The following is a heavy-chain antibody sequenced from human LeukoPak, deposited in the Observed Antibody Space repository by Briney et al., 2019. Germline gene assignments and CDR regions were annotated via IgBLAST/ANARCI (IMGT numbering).Heavy chain of an antibody. CDR3: GYGAYFCNY. D-gene: IGHD4/OR15-4a*01. V-gene: IGHV3-7*01. J-gene: IGHJ4*02. CDR1: GFIFSNYW. Sequence: GGSLRLSSAASGFIFSNYWMSWVRQAPGKGLEWVAKIKQDGSEKNYVDSVKGRFSISRDNAKNSLYLQMSSLRAEDTAFYYCGYGAYFCNYWGQGTLVTVSS. CDR2: IKQDGSEK.